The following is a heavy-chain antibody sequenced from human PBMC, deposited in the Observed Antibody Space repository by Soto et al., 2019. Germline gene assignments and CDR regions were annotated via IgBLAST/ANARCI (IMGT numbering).Heavy chain of an antibody. CDR1: GFTLSSYA. Sequence: GSLSLSSAASGFTLSSYAMSWVRQAPGRGLEWASAISGSGGSTYYADSVKGRFTVSRDNSKNTPYLQMNSLRAEDTAVYYCAKDTPIWNYGAFDIWGQGTMVTVSS. V-gene: IGHV3-23*01. D-gene: IGHD1-7*01. CDR3: AKDTPIWNYGAFDI. J-gene: IGHJ3*02. CDR2: ISGSGGST.